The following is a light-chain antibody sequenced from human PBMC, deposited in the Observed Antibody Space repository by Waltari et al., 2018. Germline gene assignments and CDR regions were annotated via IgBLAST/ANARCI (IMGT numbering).Light chain of an antibody. J-gene: IGLJ3*02. Sequence: QSVLTQPPSVSGAPGQRVTISFTGSTSHIGAGYAVQRYQQLPGTAPKLLIYGNSNRPSGGPDRFSGSKSGTSASLAITGLQAEDEADYYCQSYDSSLSGSRVFGGGTKLTVL. CDR1: TSHIGAGYA. CDR3: QSYDSSLSGSRV. CDR2: GNS. V-gene: IGLV1-40*01.